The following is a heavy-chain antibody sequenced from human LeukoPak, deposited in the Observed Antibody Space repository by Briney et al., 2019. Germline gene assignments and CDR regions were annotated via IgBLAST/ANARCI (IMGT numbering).Heavy chain of an antibody. CDR1: GYTFTGYY. Sequence: VASVKVSCKASGYTFTGYYMHWVRQAPGQGLEWMGWINPNSGGTNYAQKFQGRVTMTRDTSISTAYMELSRLRSDDTAVYYCARDPVVVAATRSANWFDPWGQGTLVTVSS. CDR3: ARDPVVVAATRSANWFDP. V-gene: IGHV1-2*02. D-gene: IGHD2-15*01. J-gene: IGHJ5*02. CDR2: INPNSGGT.